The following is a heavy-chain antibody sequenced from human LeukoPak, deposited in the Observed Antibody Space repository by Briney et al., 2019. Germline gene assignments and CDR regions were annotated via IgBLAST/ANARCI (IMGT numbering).Heavy chain of an antibody. CDR2: IIPALNIT. CDR1: GGTFSSSA. V-gene: IGHV1-69*04. D-gene: IGHD5-18*01. CDR3: ARDQGLTAPPPYGLDV. Sequence: SVKVSCKTSGGTFSSSAITWVRQAPGQGLEWMGRIIPALNITSYAQKFQGRVTITADTSTSTAYMELSSLRSEEMAVYYCARDQGLTAPPPYGLDVWGQGTTVTVSS. J-gene: IGHJ6*02.